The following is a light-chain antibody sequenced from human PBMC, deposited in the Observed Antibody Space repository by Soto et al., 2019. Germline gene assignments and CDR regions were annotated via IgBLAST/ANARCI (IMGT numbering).Light chain of an antibody. Sequence: EIVLTQSPGTLSLSPGERGTLSCRASQNLGTLYLAWFQQKSGQAPRLLIYSASRRATGIPDRFTGSGSGTDSTLTINRVEPEDFAVCFCQQYAGSPRTFGQGTKVDIK. V-gene: IGKV3-20*01. CDR2: SAS. CDR3: QQYAGSPRT. J-gene: IGKJ1*01. CDR1: QNLGTLY.